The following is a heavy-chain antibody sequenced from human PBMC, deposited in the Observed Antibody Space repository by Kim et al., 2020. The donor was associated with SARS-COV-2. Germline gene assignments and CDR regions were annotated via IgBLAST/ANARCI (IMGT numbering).Heavy chain of an antibody. J-gene: IGHJ4*02. CDR3: AKDRTGSTLGYFFDY. V-gene: IGHV3-23*01. D-gene: IGHD3-9*01. Sequence: VKGRFTISRDNAKNALYLQINSLTAEDTALYFCAKDRTGSTLGYFFDYWGQGTLVTVSS.